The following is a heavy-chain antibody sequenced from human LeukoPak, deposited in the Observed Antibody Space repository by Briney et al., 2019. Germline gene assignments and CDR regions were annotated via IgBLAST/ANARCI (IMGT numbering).Heavy chain of an antibody. Sequence: ASVKVSCKASGYTFISYGISWVRQAPGQGLEWMGWISGHNNNTKYAQKFQGRVTMTTETSTSTAYMELRSLRSDDTAVYYCARLGPGGIRKNYYYYYMDVWGKGTTVTVSS. CDR2: ISGHNNNT. J-gene: IGHJ6*03. CDR3: ARLGPGGIRKNYYYYYMDV. D-gene: IGHD3-16*01. V-gene: IGHV1-18*01. CDR1: GYTFISYG.